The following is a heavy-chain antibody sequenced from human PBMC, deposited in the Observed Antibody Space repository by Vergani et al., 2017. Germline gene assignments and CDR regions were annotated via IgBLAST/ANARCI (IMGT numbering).Heavy chain of an antibody. J-gene: IGHJ4*02. CDR2: IYYSGST. CDR1: GGSISSSSYY. D-gene: IGHD2-2*01. Sequence: QLQLQESGPGLVKPSETLSLTCTVSGGSISSSSYYWGWIRQPPGKGLEWIGSIYYSGSTYYNPSLKSRVTISVDTSKNQFSLKLSSVTAADTAVYYCARSKRDCSSTSCQPFDYWGQGTLVTVSS. CDR3: ARSKRDCSSTSCQPFDY. V-gene: IGHV4-39*01.